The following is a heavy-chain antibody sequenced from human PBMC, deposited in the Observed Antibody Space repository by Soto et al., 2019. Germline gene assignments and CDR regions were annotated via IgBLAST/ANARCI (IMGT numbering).Heavy chain of an antibody. D-gene: IGHD2-15*01. CDR3: ARTDETYICSGGSCYDVFWFDP. Sequence: SETLSLTCTVSGGSIGTYYWSWIRQSPGKGLEWIGYIYYSGRTKYNPSLKSRVTISVDTSKRQFSLKLTSVTAADTAVYYCARTDETYICSGGSCYDVFWFDPWGQGTLVTVSS. CDR2: IYYSGRT. J-gene: IGHJ5*02. V-gene: IGHV4-59*01. CDR1: GGSIGTYY.